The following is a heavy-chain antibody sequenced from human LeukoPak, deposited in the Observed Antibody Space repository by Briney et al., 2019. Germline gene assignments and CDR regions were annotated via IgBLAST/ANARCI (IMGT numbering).Heavy chain of an antibody. CDR3: ATCAMVRGVIITQAFDI. Sequence: ASVKVSCKVSGYTLTELSMHWVRQAPGKGLEWMGGFDPEDGETIYAQKFQGRVTMTEDTSTDTAYMELSSLRSEDTAVCYCATCAMVRGVIITQAFDIWGQGTMVTVSS. D-gene: IGHD3-10*01. CDR1: GYTLTELS. J-gene: IGHJ3*02. CDR2: FDPEDGET. V-gene: IGHV1-24*01.